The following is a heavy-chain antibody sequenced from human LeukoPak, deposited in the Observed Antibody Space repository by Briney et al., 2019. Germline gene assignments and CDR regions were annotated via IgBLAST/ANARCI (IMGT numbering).Heavy chain of an antibody. J-gene: IGHJ4*02. CDR2: IKQDGSEK. V-gene: IGHV3-7*03. Sequence: TSETLSLTCTVSGGSISSYYWSWIRQPPGKGLKWVANIKQDGSEKYYVDSVKGRFTISRDNAQNSLYLQMNSLRAEDTAIYYCATSTAAAGTDWGQGTLVTVSS. CDR1: GGSISSYY. CDR3: ATSTAAAGTD. D-gene: IGHD6-13*01.